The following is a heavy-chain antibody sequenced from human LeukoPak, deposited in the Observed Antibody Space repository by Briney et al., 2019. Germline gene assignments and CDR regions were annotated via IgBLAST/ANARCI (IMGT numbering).Heavy chain of an antibody. CDR2: RYSSGTT. CDR1: GGSISSGGYY. V-gene: IGHV4-31*03. J-gene: IGHJ4*02. D-gene: IGHD3-22*01. Sequence: SETLSLTCTVSGGSISSGGYYWSWIRQHPGKGLEWIGNRYSSGTTYYNPSLKSRVTISVDTSKNQFSLKLSSVTAADTAMYYCARLYYYESSGYWNYFDYWGQGTLVTVSS. CDR3: ARLYYYESSGYWNYFDY.